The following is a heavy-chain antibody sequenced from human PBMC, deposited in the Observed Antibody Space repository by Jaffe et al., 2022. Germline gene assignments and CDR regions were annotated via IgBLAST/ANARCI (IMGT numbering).Heavy chain of an antibody. J-gene: IGHJ4*02. V-gene: IGHV4-39*01. D-gene: IGHD3-10*01. CDR2: IYYSGST. CDR1: GGSISSSSYY. CDR3: ARRAVQGVHFDY. Sequence: QLQLQESGPGLVKPSETLSLTCTVSGGSISSSSYYWGWIRQPPGKGLEWIGSIYYSGSTYYNPSLKSRVTISVDTSKNQFSLKLSSVTAADTAVYYCARRAVQGVHFDYWGQGTLVTVSS.